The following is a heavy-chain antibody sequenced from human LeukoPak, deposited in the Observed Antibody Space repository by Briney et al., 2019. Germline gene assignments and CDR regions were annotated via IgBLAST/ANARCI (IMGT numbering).Heavy chain of an antibody. CDR2: IIPILGIA. Sequence: SVKVSCKDSGGTFSSYTISWVRQAPGQGLEWMGRIIPILGIANYAQKFQGRVTITADKSTSTAYMELSSLRSEDTAVYYCARAIPNVDAVVTHFDYWGQGTLVTVSS. V-gene: IGHV1-69*02. D-gene: IGHD4-23*01. CDR3: ARAIPNVDAVVTHFDY. CDR1: GGTFSSYT. J-gene: IGHJ4*02.